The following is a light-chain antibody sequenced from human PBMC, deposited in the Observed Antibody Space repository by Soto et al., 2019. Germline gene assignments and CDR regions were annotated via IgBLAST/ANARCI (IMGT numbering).Light chain of an antibody. V-gene: IGKV1-39*01. Sequence: DIQMTQSPSSLSASVGDRVTITCLASQSISSDLTWYQQKPGKAPKLLIYAASRLQSGVPTRLSGSGSGTDFTLTISSLQPEDFATYYCQQIYKTVLTFGGGNKVEIK. CDR2: AAS. CDR3: QQIYKTVLT. CDR1: QSISSD. J-gene: IGKJ4*02.